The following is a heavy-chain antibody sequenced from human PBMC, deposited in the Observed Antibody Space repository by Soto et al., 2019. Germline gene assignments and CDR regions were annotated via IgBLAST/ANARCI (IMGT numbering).Heavy chain of an antibody. J-gene: IGHJ6*01. V-gene: IGHV3-21*01. CDR2: ISSGDSFI. CDR3: VRYSSQRVV. Sequence: PGGSLRLSCAASGFTFSNYKMNWVRQAPGRGLEWISAISSGDSFIYYADSVKGRFTISRDDAKNSLYLQMSSLSVEDTAVYYCVRYSSQRVVWGPGTTVTTSS. CDR1: GFTFSNYK. D-gene: IGHD1-26*01.